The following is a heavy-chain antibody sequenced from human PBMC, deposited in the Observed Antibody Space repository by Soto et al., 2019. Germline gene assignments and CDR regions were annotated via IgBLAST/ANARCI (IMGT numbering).Heavy chain of an antibody. V-gene: IGHV4-34*01. D-gene: IGHD6-19*01. Sequence: QVQLQQWGAGLLKPSETLSLTCAVYGGSFSDYYWTWIRQPPGKGLEWIREITHSGGTNYNPSLKSRVTISVDTSKNQFSLNLNSVNAADTAIYYCARGAYTSGWSYFWYFDLWGRGTLVTVSS. J-gene: IGHJ2*01. CDR2: ITHSGGT. CDR1: GGSFSDYY. CDR3: ARGAYTSGWSYFWYFDL.